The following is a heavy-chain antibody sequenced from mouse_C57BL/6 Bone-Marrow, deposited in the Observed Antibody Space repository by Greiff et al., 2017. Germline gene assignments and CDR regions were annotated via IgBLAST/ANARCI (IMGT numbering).Heavy chain of an antibody. J-gene: IGHJ1*03. CDR3: ARKCYGSSCWYFDV. V-gene: IGHV2-2*01. Sequence: VQLQQSGPGLVQPSQSLSITCTVSGFSLTSYGVHWVRQSPGKGLEWLGVIWSGGSTDYNAAFISRLGISKDNSKSQVFFKMNSLQADDTAIYYCARKCYGSSCWYFDVWGTGTTVTVSS. CDR1: GFSLTSYG. CDR2: IWSGGST. D-gene: IGHD1-1*01.